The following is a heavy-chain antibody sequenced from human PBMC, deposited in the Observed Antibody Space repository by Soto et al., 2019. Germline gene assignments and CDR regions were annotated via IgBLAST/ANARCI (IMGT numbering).Heavy chain of an antibody. CDR1: GFTFSSYS. J-gene: IGHJ5*02. Sequence: GGSLRLSCAASGFTFSSYSMNWVRQAPGKGLEWVSYISSSSSTIYYADSVKGRFTISRDNAKNSLYLQMNSLRDEDTAVYYCARAANPLWFGVQGWFDPWGQGTLVTVSS. CDR3: ARAANPLWFGVQGWFDP. CDR2: ISSSSSTI. D-gene: IGHD3-10*01. V-gene: IGHV3-48*02.